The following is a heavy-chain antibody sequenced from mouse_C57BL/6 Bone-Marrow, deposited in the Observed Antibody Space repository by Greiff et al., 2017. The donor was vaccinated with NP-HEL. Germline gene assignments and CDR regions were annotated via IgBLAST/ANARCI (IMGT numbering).Heavy chain of an antibody. D-gene: IGHD2-2*01. Sequence: VQLQQPGAELVRPGSSVKLSCKASGYTFTSYWMDWVKQRPGQGLEWIGNIYPSDSETHYNQKFKDKATLTVDKSSSTAYMQLSSLTSEDSAVYYCARSLWLRLAMDYWGQGTSVTVSS. CDR1: GYTFTSYW. CDR2: IYPSDSET. CDR3: ARSLWLRLAMDY. J-gene: IGHJ4*01. V-gene: IGHV1-61*01.